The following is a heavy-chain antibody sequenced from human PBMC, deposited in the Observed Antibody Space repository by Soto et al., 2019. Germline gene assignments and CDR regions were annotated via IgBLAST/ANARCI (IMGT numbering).Heavy chain of an antibody. D-gene: IGHD3-10*01. CDR2: INHSGST. CDR3: ARGSYYGSGSYLVYYYYYMDV. J-gene: IGHJ6*03. Sequence: PSETLSLTGAVYGGSCSGYYWSWIRQPPGKGLEGIGEINHSGSTNYNPSPKSRVTISVDTSKNQFSLKLSSVTAADTAVYYCARGSYYGSGSYLVYYYYYMDVWGKGTTVTVSS. V-gene: IGHV4-34*01. CDR1: GGSCSGYY.